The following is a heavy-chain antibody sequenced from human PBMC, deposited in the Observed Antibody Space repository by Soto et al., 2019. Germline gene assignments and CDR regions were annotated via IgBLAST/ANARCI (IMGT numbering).Heavy chain of an antibody. CDR1: GGSISSSSYY. CDR2: IYYTGST. D-gene: IGHD3-3*02. CDR3: ASPKIAFYNWFDP. V-gene: IGHV4-39*01. J-gene: IGHJ5*02. Sequence: QLQLQESGPGLVKPSETLSLTCTVSGGSISSSSYYWGWIRQPPGKGLEWIGSIYYTGSTYYTPSLKSRVTISVDTSKNQFSLKLSSVTAADTAVYYCASPKIAFYNWFDPWGQGTLVTVSS.